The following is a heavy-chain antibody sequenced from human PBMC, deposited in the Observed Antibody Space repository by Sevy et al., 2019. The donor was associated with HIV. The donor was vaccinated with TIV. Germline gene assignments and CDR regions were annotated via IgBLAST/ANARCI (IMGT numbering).Heavy chain of an antibody. V-gene: IGHV3-15*01. CDR2: IKSKTDGGTT. CDR1: GFTFSNAW. D-gene: IGHD1-1*01. Sequence: GGCLRLSCAASGFTFSNAWMSWVRQAPGKGLEWVGRIKSKTDGGTTDYAAPVKGRFTISRDESKNTLYLQMNSLKTEDTAIYYCTTDSTERGLSALLDYWGQGTLVTVSS. J-gene: IGHJ4*02. CDR3: TTDSTERGLSALLDY.